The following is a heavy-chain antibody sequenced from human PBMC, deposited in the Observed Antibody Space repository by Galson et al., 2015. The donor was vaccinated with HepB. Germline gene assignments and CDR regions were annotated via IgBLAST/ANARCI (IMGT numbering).Heavy chain of an antibody. CDR1: GFTFSSYS. V-gene: IGHV3-48*01. CDR2: ISSSSSTI. D-gene: IGHD3-9*01. CDR3: ARGIWGPSLRYFDWLSSGGRPVYYYYYYGMDV. Sequence: SLRLSCAASGFTFSSYSMNWVRQAPGKGLEWVSYISSSSSTIYYADSVKGRFTISRDNAKNSLYLQMNSLRAEDTAVYYCARGIWGPSLRYFDWLSSGGRPVYYYYYYGMDVWGQGTTVTVSS. J-gene: IGHJ6*02.